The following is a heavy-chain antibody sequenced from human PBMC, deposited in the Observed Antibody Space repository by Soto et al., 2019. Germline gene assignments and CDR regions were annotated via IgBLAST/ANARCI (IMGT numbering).Heavy chain of an antibody. Sequence: LRLSCSASGFSFSDSAMHWVRQAPGKRLEYVSAISTNGRSTYYADSVKGRFTISRDNSKNTVHLQMSSLRAEDTAVYYCLRDIFGVVIFDSWGQGTPVTVSS. CDR1: GFSFSDSA. CDR2: ISTNGRST. V-gene: IGHV3-64D*06. CDR3: LRDIFGVVIFDS. J-gene: IGHJ4*02. D-gene: IGHD3-3*01.